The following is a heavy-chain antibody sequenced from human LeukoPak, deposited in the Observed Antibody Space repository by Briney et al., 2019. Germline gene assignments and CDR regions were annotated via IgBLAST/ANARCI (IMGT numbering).Heavy chain of an antibody. D-gene: IGHD6-19*01. CDR2: ISDSGGST. Sequence: GGFLRLSCAASGFTFSNYDMSWVRQAPGKGLEWVSSISDSGGSTYYADSVKGRFTISRDNSKNTLYLQMTNLRAADTAVYYCAKDLSRAVAADWFDPWDQGSLVTVSS. V-gene: IGHV3-23*01. J-gene: IGHJ5*02. CDR3: AKDLSRAVAADWFDP. CDR1: GFTFSNYD.